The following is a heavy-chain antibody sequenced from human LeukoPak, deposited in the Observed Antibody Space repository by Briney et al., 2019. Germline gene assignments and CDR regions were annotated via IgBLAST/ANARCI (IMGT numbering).Heavy chain of an antibody. CDR3: ARELFDFDY. Sequence: GGSLRLSCAASGFTFDNFAMTWVRQAPGKGLEWVSEITGSGGSTYYADSVKGRFTISRDNSKNTLYLQMNSLRAEDTAIYYCARELFDFDYWGQGTLVTVSS. V-gene: IGHV3-23*01. CDR1: GFTFDNFA. J-gene: IGHJ4*02. D-gene: IGHD3-10*01. CDR2: ITGSGGST.